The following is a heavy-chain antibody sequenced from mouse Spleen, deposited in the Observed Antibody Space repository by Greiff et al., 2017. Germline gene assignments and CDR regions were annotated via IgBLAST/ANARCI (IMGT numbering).Heavy chain of an antibody. V-gene: IGHV5-6-2*01. Sequence: EVKLVESGGGLVKPGGSLKLSCAASGFTFSSYAMSWVRQTPEKRLEWVAAINSNGGSTYYPDTVKDRFTISRDNAKNTLYLQMSSLRSEDTALYYCARDEDYDWFAYWGQGTLVTVSA. D-gene: IGHD1-1*01. CDR2: INSNGGST. CDR3: ARDEDYDWFAY. J-gene: IGHJ3*01. CDR1: GFTFSSYA.